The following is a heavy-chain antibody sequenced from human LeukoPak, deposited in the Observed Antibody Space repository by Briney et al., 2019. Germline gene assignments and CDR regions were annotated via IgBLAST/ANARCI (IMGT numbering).Heavy chain of an antibody. J-gene: IGHJ4*02. D-gene: IGHD3-3*01. CDR2: IWYDGSNK. Sequence: GGSLRLSCAASGFTFSSYGMHWVRQAPGKGLEWVAVIWYDGSNKYYADSVKGRFTISRDNSKNTLYLQMNSLRAEDTAVYYCAREWGIFGVVIPFDYWGQGTLVTVSS. CDR3: AREWGIFGVVIPFDY. CDR1: GFTFSSYG. V-gene: IGHV3-33*01.